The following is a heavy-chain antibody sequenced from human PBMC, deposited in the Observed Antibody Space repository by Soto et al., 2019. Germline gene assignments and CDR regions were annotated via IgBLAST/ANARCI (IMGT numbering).Heavy chain of an antibody. J-gene: IGHJ4*02. CDR2: VSFDGSNK. CDR3: ARDQTGITTAGGGRIDH. Sequence: PGGSLRLSCAASGFTFSTHAMHWVRQAPGKGLECVAIVSFDGSNKYYADSVKGRFTISRDNSKNTLYLQMSGLTPEDTAFYYCARDQTGITTAGGGRIDHWGQGTLVTGSS. D-gene: IGHD6-13*01. CDR1: GFTFSTHA. V-gene: IGHV3-30-3*01.